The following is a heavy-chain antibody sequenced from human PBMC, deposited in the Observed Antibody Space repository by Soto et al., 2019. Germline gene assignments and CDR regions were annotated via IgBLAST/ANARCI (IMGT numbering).Heavy chain of an antibody. CDR1: GYTFTSYG. Sequence: SVKVSCKASGYTFTSYGISWVRQAPGQGLEWMGWISAYNGNTNYAQKLQGRVTMTTDTSTSTAYMELRSLTSDDTAVYYCARGRVSCSSASCYFYYGMDVWGQGTTVTVSS. CDR2: ISAYNGNT. J-gene: IGHJ6*02. D-gene: IGHD2-2*01. V-gene: IGHV1-18*01. CDR3: ARGRVSCSSASCYFYYGMDV.